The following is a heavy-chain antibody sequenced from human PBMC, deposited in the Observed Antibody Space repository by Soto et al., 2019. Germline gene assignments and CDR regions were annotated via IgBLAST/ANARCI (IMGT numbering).Heavy chain of an antibody. Sequence: EVQLVESGGDLVQPGGSLRLSCAASGFTFSNFWMSWVRQTPGRGLEWVANMNQDGSEKYYLDSVRGRFTISRDNAKNSLSLQINSLRAEDTAVYYCAKDASGWSVPWGQGNPVIVSS. V-gene: IGHV3-7*04. J-gene: IGHJ5*02. CDR3: AKDASGWSVP. CDR2: MNQDGSEK. D-gene: IGHD6-19*01. CDR1: GFTFSNFW.